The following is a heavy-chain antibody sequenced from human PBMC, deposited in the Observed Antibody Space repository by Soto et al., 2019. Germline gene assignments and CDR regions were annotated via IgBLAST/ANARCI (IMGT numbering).Heavy chain of an antibody. CDR2: ISGSGGST. CDR1: GFTFSSYA. Sequence: GGSLRLSCAASGFTFSSYAMRWVRKTPGKGLEWVSAISGSGGSTYYADSVKGRFTISRDNSKNTLYLQMNSLRAEDTAVYYCAKVQFENDILTGYVDPWGQGTLVTVSS. D-gene: IGHD3-9*01. CDR3: AKVQFENDILTGYVDP. V-gene: IGHV3-23*01. J-gene: IGHJ5*02.